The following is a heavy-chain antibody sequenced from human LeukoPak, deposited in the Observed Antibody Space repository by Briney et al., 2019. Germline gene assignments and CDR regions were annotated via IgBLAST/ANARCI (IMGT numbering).Heavy chain of an antibody. D-gene: IGHD3-3*01. CDR3: ARANTPRRYYDFWSGYWVYYGMDV. CDR2: INPSGGST. J-gene: IGHJ6*02. CDR1: GYTFTSYY. V-gene: IGHV1-46*01. Sequence: ASVKVSCKASGYTFTSYYMHWVRQAPGQGLEWMGIINPSGGSTSYAQKFQGRVTMTRDTSTSTVHMELSSLRSEGTAVYYCARANTPRRYYDFWSGYWVYYGMDVWGQGTTVTVSS.